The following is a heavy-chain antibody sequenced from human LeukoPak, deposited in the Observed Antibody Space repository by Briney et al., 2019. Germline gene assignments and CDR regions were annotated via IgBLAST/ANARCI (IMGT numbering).Heavy chain of an antibody. CDR2: INPNSGAT. D-gene: IGHD3-10*01. V-gene: IGHV1-2*02. J-gene: IGHJ4*02. CDR1: GYTFTGCY. Sequence: ASVKVSCQASGYTFTGCYMHWVRQAPGQGLEWMGWINPNSGATNYAQKFQGRVTMTRDTSISTAYMELSRLRSDDTAVYYCARAPGDSITMVRGVIISPIDYWGQGTLVTVSS. CDR3: ARAPGDSITMVRGVIISPIDY.